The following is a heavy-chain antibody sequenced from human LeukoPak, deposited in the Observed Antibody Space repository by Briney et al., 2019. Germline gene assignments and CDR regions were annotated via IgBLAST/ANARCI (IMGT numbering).Heavy chain of an antibody. CDR3: ARAGYDFWSVNFDY. V-gene: IGHV3-7*01. CDR1: GFTFSSYW. J-gene: IGHJ4*02. CDR2: IKQDGSEK. D-gene: IGHD3-3*01. Sequence: GGSLRLSCAASGFTFSSYWMSWVRQAPGKGLEWVANIKQDGSEKYYVDSVKGRFTIFRDNAKNSLYLQMNSLRAEDTAVYYCARAGYDFWSVNFDYWGQGTLVTVSS.